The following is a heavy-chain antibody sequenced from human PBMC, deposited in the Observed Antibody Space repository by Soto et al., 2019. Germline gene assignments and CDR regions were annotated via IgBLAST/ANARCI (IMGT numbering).Heavy chain of an antibody. Sequence: EVHLLESGGGLVQPGGSLRLSCSASGFTFRSYAMSWVRQAPGKGLEWVPGISGGGSDTYYSDSVRGRFTISRDNSKNTLYLQMNSLRVEDSAVYFCAKDDSLEWFFPLDAWGQGTLVTVSS. J-gene: IGHJ5*02. CDR1: GFTFRSYA. CDR3: AKDDSLEWFFPLDA. V-gene: IGHV3-23*01. D-gene: IGHD3-3*01. CDR2: ISGGGSDT.